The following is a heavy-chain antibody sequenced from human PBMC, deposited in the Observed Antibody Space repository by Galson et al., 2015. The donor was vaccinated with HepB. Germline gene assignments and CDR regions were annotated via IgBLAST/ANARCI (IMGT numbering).Heavy chain of an antibody. J-gene: IGHJ4*02. V-gene: IGHV3-30*03. D-gene: IGHD4-23*01. CDR2: ISFDGSNK. Sequence: SLRLSCAASGFTFSSYGMNWVRQAPGKGLEWVAVISFDGSNKYCADSVKGRFTFSRDNSKNTLYLQMNSLRVEDTAVYYCARQIGNSYYFDCWGQGTLVTVSS. CDR1: GFTFSSYG. CDR3: ARQIGNSYYFDC.